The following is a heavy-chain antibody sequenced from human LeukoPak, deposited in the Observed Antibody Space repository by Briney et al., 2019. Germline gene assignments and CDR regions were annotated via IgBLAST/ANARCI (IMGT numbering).Heavy chain of an antibody. V-gene: IGHV4-34*01. D-gene: IGHD4-11*01. J-gene: IGHJ6*03. CDR1: GGSFSGYY. CDR2: INHSGST. Sequence: SETLSLTCAVYGGSFSGYYWSWIRQPPGKGLEWIGEINHSGSTNYNPSLKSRVAISVDTSKNQFSLKLSSVTAADTAVYYCAKTLRGDSNYKVSYIDVWGKGTTVTVSS. CDR3: AKTLRGDSNYKVSYIDV.